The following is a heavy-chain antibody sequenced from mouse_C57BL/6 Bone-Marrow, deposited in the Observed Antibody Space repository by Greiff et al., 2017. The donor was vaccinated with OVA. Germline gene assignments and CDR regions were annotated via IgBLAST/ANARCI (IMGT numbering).Heavy chain of an antibody. V-gene: IGHV1-74*01. D-gene: IGHD2-1*01. CDR2: IHPSDSDT. CDR3: AIVDYGNYFDY. CDR1: GYTFTSYW. Sequence: VQLQQPGAELVKPGASVKVSCKASGYTFTSYWMHWVKQRPGQGLEWIGMIHPSDSDTNYNQKFKGKATLTVDKCSSTAYMQLSSLTSEDSAVYYCAIVDYGNYFDYWGQGTTLTVSS. J-gene: IGHJ2*01.